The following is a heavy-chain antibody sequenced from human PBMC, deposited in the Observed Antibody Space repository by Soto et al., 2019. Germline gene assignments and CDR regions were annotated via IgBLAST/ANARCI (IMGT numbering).Heavy chain of an antibody. J-gene: IGHJ5*02. D-gene: IGHD3-3*01. Sequence: PSETLSLTCTVSGGSISSSSYYWGWIRQPPGKGLEWIGSIYYSGSTYYNPSLKSRVTISVDTSKNQCSLKLSSVTAADTAVYYCARQITPLRCLEWLPWFDPWGQGTLVTVSS. CDR2: IYYSGST. CDR1: GGSISSSSYY. CDR3: ARQITPLRCLEWLPWFDP. V-gene: IGHV4-39*01.